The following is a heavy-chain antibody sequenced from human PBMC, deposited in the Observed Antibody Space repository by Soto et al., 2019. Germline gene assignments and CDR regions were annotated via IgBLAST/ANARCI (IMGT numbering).Heavy chain of an antibody. J-gene: IGHJ6*02. CDR1: GFTFSSYG. V-gene: IGHV3-30*18. D-gene: IGHD5-12*01. CDR3: AKGVATRNYGMDV. CDR2: ISYDGSNK. Sequence: VGSLRLSCAASGFTFSSYGMHWVRQAPGKGLEWVAVISYDGSNKYYADSVKGQFTISRYNSKNTLYLQMNSLRAEDTAIYYCAKGVATRNYGMDVWGQGTAVTVSS.